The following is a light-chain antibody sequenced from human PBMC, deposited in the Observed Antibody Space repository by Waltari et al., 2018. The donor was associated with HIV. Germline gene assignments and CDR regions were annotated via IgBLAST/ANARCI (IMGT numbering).Light chain of an antibody. Sequence: QSALTQPASVSGSPGQSLTISCSGSARDIGASKFVSWYQQYPGKAPRLLIYEVDRRPSCASKRFSGARSGNTASLTISGLQVADDASYCCRSYSTSDLPVVFGGGTRLTVL. J-gene: IGLJ2*01. CDR3: RSYSTSDLPVV. CDR1: ARDIGASKF. CDR2: EVD. V-gene: IGLV2-14*03.